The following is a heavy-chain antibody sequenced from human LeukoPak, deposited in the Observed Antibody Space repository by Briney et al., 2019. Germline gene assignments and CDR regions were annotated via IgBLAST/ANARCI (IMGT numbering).Heavy chain of an antibody. Sequence: PSETLSLTCTVSGGSVGSAGYYWSWIRQPPGGGLEWIGYIYYIRNTNYNPSLKSRVTMSLDPSKNQFSLKLNSVTAADTAVYYCARGAALAIDYWGQGALVTVSS. CDR1: GGSVGSAGYY. CDR3: ARGAALAIDY. CDR2: IYYIRNT. V-gene: IGHV4-61*08. D-gene: IGHD2-15*01. J-gene: IGHJ4*02.